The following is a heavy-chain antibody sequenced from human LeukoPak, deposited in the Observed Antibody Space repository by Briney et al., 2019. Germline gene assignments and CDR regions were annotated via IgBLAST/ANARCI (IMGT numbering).Heavy chain of an antibody. J-gene: IGHJ5*02. D-gene: IGHD3-9*01. CDR3: ARHDTIIRGWFDP. CDR1: GFTFNGFA. CDR2: IGGSGENT. V-gene: IGHV3-23*01. Sequence: GGSLRLSCAASGFTFNGFAMSWVRQAPGEGLEWVSAIGGSGENTYYADSVKGRFTISRDNSKDSLSLQMNSLRDEDTAVYYCARHDTIIRGWFDPWGQGTRVTVSS.